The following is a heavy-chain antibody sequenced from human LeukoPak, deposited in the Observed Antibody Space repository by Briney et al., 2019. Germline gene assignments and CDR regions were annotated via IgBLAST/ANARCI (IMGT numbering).Heavy chain of an antibody. CDR2: ISGSGGST. D-gene: IGHD3-22*01. CDR3: AKDCAEDYYDSSGYWGYFDY. Sequence: PGGSLRLSCAASGFTFSSYAMSWVRQAPGKGLEWVSAISGSGGSTYYADSVKGRLTISRDNSKNTLYLQMNSLRAEDTAVYYCAKDCAEDYYDSSGYWGYFDYWGQGTLVTVSS. CDR1: GFTFSSYA. V-gene: IGHV3-23*01. J-gene: IGHJ4*02.